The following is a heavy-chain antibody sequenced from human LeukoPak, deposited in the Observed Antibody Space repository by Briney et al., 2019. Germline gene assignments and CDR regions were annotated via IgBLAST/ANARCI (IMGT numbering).Heavy chain of an antibody. D-gene: IGHD2-21*02. CDR1: GGTFSSYA. V-gene: IGHV1-69*13. CDR2: IIPIFGTA. Sequence: GASVEVSCKASGGTFSSYAISWVRQAPGQGLEWMGGIIPIFGTANYAQKFQGRVTITADESTSTAYMELSSLRSEDTAVYYCAREVTANNWFDPWGQGTLVTVSS. J-gene: IGHJ5*02. CDR3: AREVTANNWFDP.